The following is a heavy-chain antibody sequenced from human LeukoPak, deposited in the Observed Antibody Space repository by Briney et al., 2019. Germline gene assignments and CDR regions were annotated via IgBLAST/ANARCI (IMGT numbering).Heavy chain of an antibody. J-gene: IGHJ4*02. CDR2: ISYDGSNK. CDR3: GRGTAGTYPGSDY. D-gene: IGHD1-26*01. CDR1: GFTFSSYG. V-gene: IGHV3-30*03. Sequence: GGSLRLSCAASGFTFSSYGMHWVRQAPGKGLEWVAVISYDGSNKYYADSVKGRFTISRDNSKNTLYLQMNSLRAEDTAVYYCGRGTAGTYPGSDYWGQGTLVTVSS.